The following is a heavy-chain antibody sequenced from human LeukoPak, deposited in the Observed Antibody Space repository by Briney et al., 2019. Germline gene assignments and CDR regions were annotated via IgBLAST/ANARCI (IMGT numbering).Heavy chain of an antibody. V-gene: IGHV4-59*08. CDR1: GGTISSYY. D-gene: IGHD6-13*01. CDR3: ARHSGIATTGFRFDP. CDR2: IYYNGST. J-gene: IGHJ5*02. Sequence: PSGTLSLTCTVSGGTISSYYWSWVRQPPGKGLEWIGYIYYNGSTNYNPSLKSRVTISVDTSKNQFSLKLSSVTAADTAVYYCARHSGIATTGFRFDPWGQGTLVTVSS.